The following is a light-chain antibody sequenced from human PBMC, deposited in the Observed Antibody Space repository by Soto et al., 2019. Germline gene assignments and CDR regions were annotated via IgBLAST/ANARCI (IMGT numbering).Light chain of an antibody. CDR3: QQYDSYPLT. CDR1: QSVSSW. V-gene: IGKV1-5*03. J-gene: IGKJ4*01. CDR2: KAS. Sequence: DIQMTQSPSTLSASVGDRVTITCRASQSVSSWLAWYQQRPGNAPNLLIYKASSLESGVPSRFSDSGSGTEFTLTVSSLQPDDFSTYYCQQYDSYPLTFGGGTKVEIK.